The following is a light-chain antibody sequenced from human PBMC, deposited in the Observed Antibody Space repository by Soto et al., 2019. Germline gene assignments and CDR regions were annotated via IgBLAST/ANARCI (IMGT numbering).Light chain of an antibody. Sequence: QSALTQPPSASGSPGQSVTISCTGTSSDVGGYNYVSWYQQHPGKVPKLMIYEVTKQPSGVPDRFSGSKSGNTASLTVSGLQTEDEADYYCSSYAGTAYVFGTGTQLTVL. CDR3: SSYAGTAYV. CDR1: SSDVGGYNY. V-gene: IGLV2-8*01. J-gene: IGLJ1*01. CDR2: EVT.